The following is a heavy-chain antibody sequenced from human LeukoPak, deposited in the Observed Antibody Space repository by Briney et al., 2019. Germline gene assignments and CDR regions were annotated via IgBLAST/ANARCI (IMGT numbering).Heavy chain of an antibody. Sequence: SETLPLTCTVSGYSISSGYYWGWIRQPPGKGLEWIGSIYHSGSTYYNPSLKSRVTISVDTSKNQFSLKLSSVTAADTAVYYCAREKAGAAHPGGANWFDPWGQGTLVTVSS. CDR3: AREKAGAAHPGGANWFDP. D-gene: IGHD6-6*01. CDR1: GYSISSGYY. J-gene: IGHJ5*02. CDR2: IYHSGST. V-gene: IGHV4-38-2*02.